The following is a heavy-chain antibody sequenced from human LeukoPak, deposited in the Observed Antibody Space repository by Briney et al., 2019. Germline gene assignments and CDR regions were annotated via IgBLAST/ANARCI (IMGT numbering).Heavy chain of an antibody. J-gene: IGHJ4*02. CDR2: ISWNSGSI. Sequence: GGSLRLSCAASGFTFDDYAMHWVRQAPGKGLEWVSGISWNSGSIGYADSVKGRFTISRDNAKNSLYLQMNSLRAEDTALYYCAKVDIGWGQGTLVTVSS. CDR3: AKVDIG. V-gene: IGHV3-9*01. CDR1: GFTFDDYA. D-gene: IGHD5-12*01.